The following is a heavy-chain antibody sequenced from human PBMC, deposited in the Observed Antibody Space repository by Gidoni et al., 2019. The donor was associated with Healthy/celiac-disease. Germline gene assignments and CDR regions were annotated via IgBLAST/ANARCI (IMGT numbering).Heavy chain of an antibody. J-gene: IGHJ5*02. D-gene: IGHD3-10*01. CDR1: GFSLSNARMV. V-gene: IGHV2-26*01. CDR3: ARRSHLAPAVSGSVGWFDP. Sequence: QVPLKDSGPVLVKPTETLTLTCTVSGFSLSNARMVVSWIRQPPGKALEWLAHIFSNDEKSYSKSLKSRLTIPKDTSKSQVVLTMTNMDPVDTATYYCARRSHLAPAVSGSVGWFDPWAQGTLVTVSS. CDR2: IFSNDEK.